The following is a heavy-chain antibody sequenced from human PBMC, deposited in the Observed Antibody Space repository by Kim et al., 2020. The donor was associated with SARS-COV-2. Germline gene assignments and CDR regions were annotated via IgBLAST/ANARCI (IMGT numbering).Heavy chain of an antibody. D-gene: IGHD3-16*01. CDR2: ISNSGSRATM. V-gene: IGHV3-72*01. CDR1: GFSFRDHY. J-gene: IGHJ4*02. Sequence: GGSLRLSCVASGFSFRDHYMDWVRQAPGKGLEWVGRISNSGSRATMHYAASVRGSFSISRDDSKNSLYLQMNSLKTEDTDHYDGVSDNWASDYWGLGALVTVSS. CDR3: VSDNWASDY.